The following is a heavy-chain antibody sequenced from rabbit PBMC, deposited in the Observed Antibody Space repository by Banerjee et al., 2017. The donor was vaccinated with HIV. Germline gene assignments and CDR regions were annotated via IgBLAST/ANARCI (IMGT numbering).Heavy chain of an antibody. V-gene: IGHV1S40*01. Sequence: QSLEESGGDLVKPGASLTLTCTASGFSFSSSYYMCWVRQAPGKGLEWIACINTSSGDTVYANWAKGRFTISKTSSTTVTLQMTSLTAADTATYSCARAAYSSSSGCSHFNLWGQGTLVTVS. D-gene: IGHD1-1*01. J-gene: IGHJ4*01. CDR2: INTSSGDT. CDR1: GFSFSSSYY. CDR3: ARAAYSSSSGCSHFNL.